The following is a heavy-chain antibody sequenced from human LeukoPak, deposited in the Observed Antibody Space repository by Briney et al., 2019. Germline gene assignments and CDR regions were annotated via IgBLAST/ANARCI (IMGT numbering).Heavy chain of an antibody. D-gene: IGHD6-19*01. CDR1: GFTFSSYS. Sequence: PGGSLRLSCAASGFTFSSYSMNWVRQAPGKGLEWVSSISSSSSYIYYADSVKGRFTISRDNSKNTLYLQMNSLRAEDTAVYYCAKDQDWVAADYWGQGTLVTVSS. J-gene: IGHJ4*02. V-gene: IGHV3-21*04. CDR3: AKDQDWVAADY. CDR2: ISSSSSYI.